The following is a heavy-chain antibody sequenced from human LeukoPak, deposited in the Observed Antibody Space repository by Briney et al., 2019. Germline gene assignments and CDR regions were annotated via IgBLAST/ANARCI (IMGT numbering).Heavy chain of an antibody. V-gene: IGHV3-7*03. CDR3: AREVPPNFAVTTSGAYYFDY. CDR1: GFTFSSYW. CDR2: IKQDGSEK. D-gene: IGHD4-17*01. J-gene: IGHJ4*02. Sequence: GGSLRLSCAASGFTFSSYWMSWVRQAPGKGLEWVANIKQDGSEKYYVDSVKGRLTISRDNAKNSLYLQMNSLRAEDTAVYYCAREVPPNFAVTTSGAYYFDYWGQGTLVTVSS.